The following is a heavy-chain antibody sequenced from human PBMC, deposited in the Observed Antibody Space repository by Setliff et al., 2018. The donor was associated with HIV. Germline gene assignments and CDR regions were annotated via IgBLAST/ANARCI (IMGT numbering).Heavy chain of an antibody. V-gene: IGHV4-4*07. CDR3: ARLGHPYAFDI. CDR1: GCSISSYF. J-gene: IGHJ3*02. Sequence: SETLSLTCTVSGCSISSYFWSWIRQPAGKGLEWIGRIYSDGNINYNPSLKSRVTMSVDTSKNQFALQLRSVTAADTAVYFCARLGHPYAFDIWGQGTMVTVSS. CDR2: IYSDGNI.